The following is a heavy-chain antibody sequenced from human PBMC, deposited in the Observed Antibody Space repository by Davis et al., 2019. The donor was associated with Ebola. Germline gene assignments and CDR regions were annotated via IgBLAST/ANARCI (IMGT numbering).Heavy chain of an antibody. CDR1: GFNFSNYA. CDR2: ISGSGADT. Sequence: PGGSLRLSCAASGFNFSNYAMTWVRQAPGKGLEWVSLISGSGADTYYADSVKGRFAISRDNSKNILYLQMNILRPEDTAVYYCAKREGYGSVDYWGQGNLVAVSS. J-gene: IGHJ4*02. V-gene: IGHV3-23*01. CDR3: AKREGYGSVDY. D-gene: IGHD3-10*01.